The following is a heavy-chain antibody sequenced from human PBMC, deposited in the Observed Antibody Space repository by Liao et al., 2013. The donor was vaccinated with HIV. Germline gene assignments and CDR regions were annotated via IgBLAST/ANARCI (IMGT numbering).Heavy chain of an antibody. CDR2: IYTSGST. CDR1: GGSISSGNYY. Sequence: QLQLQESGPGLVKPSQTLSLTCTVSGGSISSGNYYWNWIRQPAGKGLEWIGRIYTSGSTNYNPSLKSRVTISVDTSKNQFSLKLSSVTAADTAVYYCARDVLRDGSGRPRGNFDYWGQGTLVTVSS. D-gene: IGHD3-10*01. V-gene: IGHV4-61*02. J-gene: IGHJ4*02. CDR3: ARDVLRDGSGRPRGNFDY.